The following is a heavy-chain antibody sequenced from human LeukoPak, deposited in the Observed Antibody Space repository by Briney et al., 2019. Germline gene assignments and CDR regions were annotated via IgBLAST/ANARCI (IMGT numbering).Heavy chain of an antibody. CDR3: ARSSGSSGLDAFDI. V-gene: IGHV3-20*04. J-gene: IGHJ3*02. Sequence: TGGSLRLSCAASGFTFDDYGMSWVHQAPGKGLEWVSGINWNGGSTGYADSVKGRFTISRDNAKNSLYLQMNSLRAEDTALYYCARSSGSSGLDAFDIWGQGTMVTVSS. CDR1: GFTFDDYG. CDR2: INWNGGST. D-gene: IGHD1-26*01.